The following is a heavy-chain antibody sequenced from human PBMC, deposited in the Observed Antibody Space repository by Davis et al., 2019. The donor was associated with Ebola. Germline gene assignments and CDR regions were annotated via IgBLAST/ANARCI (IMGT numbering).Heavy chain of an antibody. V-gene: IGHV3-7*04. CDR1: GFTFSSYW. Sequence: GGSLRLSCAASGFTFSSYWMSWVRQAPGKGLEWVANIKQDGSEKYYADSVKGRFTISRDNSKNTLYLQMNSLRAEDTAVYYCARVYDPYYYYGMDVWGQGTTVTVSS. D-gene: IGHD3-22*01. CDR2: IKQDGSEK. CDR3: ARVYDPYYYYGMDV. J-gene: IGHJ6*02.